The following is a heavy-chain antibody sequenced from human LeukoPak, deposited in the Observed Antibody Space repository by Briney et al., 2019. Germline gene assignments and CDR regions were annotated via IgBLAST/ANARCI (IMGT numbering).Heavy chain of an antibody. CDR2: ISGSGSDT. D-gene: IGHD2-15*01. CDR3: AKKRDSHETLYFFDS. J-gene: IGHJ4*02. CDR1: GFSFNTYG. Sequence: GSLRLSCAASGFSFNTYGMTWVRQAPGKGLEWGSAISGSGSDTYYADSVQGRFTISRDNSKNTLSLQMDSLRAEDTAVYYCAKKRDSHETLYFFDSWGQGILVTVSS. V-gene: IGHV3-23*01.